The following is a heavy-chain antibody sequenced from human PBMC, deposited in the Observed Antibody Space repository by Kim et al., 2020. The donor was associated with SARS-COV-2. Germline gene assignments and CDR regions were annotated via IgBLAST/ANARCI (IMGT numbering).Heavy chain of an antibody. Sequence: YAQYFQGRVTLTRDTSTGKVYMGLCILRSEDTAVYYCARAPSVNARYDFWGQGTLVTVSS. CDR3: ARAPSVNARYDF. D-gene: IGHD3-10*01. J-gene: IGHJ4*02. V-gene: IGHV1-46*01.